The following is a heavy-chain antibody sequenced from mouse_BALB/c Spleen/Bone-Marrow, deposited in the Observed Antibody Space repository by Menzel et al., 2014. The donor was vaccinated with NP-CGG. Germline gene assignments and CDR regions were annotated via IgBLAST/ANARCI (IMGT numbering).Heavy chain of an antibody. V-gene: IGHV1-9*01. D-gene: IGHD1-1*01. CDR2: ILPGRGST. J-gene: IGHJ4*01. Sequence: VQLVESGAGLMKPGASVKISCKATGYTFSSYWIEWVKQRPGHGLEWIGEILPGRGSTNYNEKFKGKATFTSDTSSNTAYMQLSSLTSEDSAVYYCARWDTTAMDYWGQGTSVTVSS. CDR3: ARWDTTAMDY. CDR1: GYTFSSYW.